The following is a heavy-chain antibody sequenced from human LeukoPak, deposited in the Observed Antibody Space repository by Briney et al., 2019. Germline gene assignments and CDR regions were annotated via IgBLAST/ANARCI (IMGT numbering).Heavy chain of an antibody. J-gene: IGHJ4*02. CDR2: IYYSGST. Sequence: PSETLSLTCTVSGGSVSSGSYYWSWIRQPPGKGLEWIVYIYYSGSTNYNPSLKSRVTISVDTAKNQFSLKLSSVTAAATAVYYCAREGAAGNRVRGIDYWGQGTLVTVSS. CDR3: AREGAAGNRVRGIDY. V-gene: IGHV4-61*01. D-gene: IGHD6-13*01. CDR1: GGSVSSGSYY.